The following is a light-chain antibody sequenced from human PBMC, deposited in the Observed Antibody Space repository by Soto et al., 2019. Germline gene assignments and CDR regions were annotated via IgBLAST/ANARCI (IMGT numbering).Light chain of an antibody. V-gene: IGLV2-14*01. CDR2: DVS. CDR1: SSDVGGYNY. Sequence: QSVLTQPASVSGSRGQSITISCTGTSSDVGGYNYVSWYQQHPGKAPKLMIYDVSNRPSGVSNRFSGSKSGNTASLTISGLQAEDEADYYCSSYTSSSTLVVFGGGTNVTVL. J-gene: IGLJ2*01. CDR3: SSYTSSSTLVV.